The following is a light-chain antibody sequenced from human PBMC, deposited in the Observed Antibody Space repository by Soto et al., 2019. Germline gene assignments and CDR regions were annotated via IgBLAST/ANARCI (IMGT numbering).Light chain of an antibody. V-gene: IGKV1-5*03. CDR3: QQYNSYLWT. Sequence: IQLTQSPSTLSASPGDRVTLTCRASQSINSWLAWYKQKPGKAPKILSYKASTLESGVPSRFRGSGSGTEFTLTISSLQPDDFATYYCQQYNSYLWTFGQGTKVDIK. CDR1: QSINSW. CDR2: KAS. J-gene: IGKJ1*01.